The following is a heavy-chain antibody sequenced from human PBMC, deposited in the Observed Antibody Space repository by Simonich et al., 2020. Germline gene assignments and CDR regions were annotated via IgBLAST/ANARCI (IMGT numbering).Heavy chain of an antibody. CDR2: IYYSWST. CDR1: GGSISSSSYY. CDR3: ARHAGFAFDI. Sequence: QLQLQESGPGLVKPSETLSLTCTVSGGSISSSSYYWGWIRQPPGKGLEWIGRIYYSWSTSYNPSLKSRVTISVDTSKNQFSLKLSSVTAADTAVYYCARHAGFAFDIWGQGTMVTVSS. J-gene: IGHJ3*02. V-gene: IGHV4-39*01. D-gene: IGHD6-13*01.